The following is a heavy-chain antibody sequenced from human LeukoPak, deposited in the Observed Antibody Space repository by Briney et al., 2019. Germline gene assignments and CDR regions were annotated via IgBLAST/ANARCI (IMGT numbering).Heavy chain of an antibody. J-gene: IGHJ1*01. Sequence: GESLKISCKVSGYTFTIYWIGWVRQMPGKGLEWMGIIYPGDSDTKYSPSFQGQVTISADKSISTAYLQWSSLKASDTAMYYCARRGEEGETSEYFQNWGQGTLVTVSS. CDR2: IYPGDSDT. D-gene: IGHD3-10*01. CDR1: GYTFTIYW. CDR3: ARRGEEGETSEYFQN. V-gene: IGHV5-51*01.